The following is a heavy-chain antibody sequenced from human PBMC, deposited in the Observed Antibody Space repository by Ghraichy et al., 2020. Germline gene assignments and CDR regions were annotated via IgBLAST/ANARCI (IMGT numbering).Heavy chain of an antibody. CDR1: GFTFSDYD. Sequence: GGSLRLSCAASGFTFSDYDMHWVRQAAGQGLEWVAGIGKAGDTFYAGSVKGRFTISRDDFKNSFCLQMNYLRDGDTAVYFCARDVRRITFGEIISYGLDVWGQGTTVTVSS. J-gene: IGHJ6*02. D-gene: IGHD3-3*01. CDR3: ARDVRRITFGEIISYGLDV. CDR2: IGKAGDT. V-gene: IGHV3-13*01.